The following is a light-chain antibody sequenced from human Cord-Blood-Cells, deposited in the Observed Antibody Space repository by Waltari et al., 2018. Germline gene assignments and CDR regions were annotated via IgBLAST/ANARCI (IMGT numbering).Light chain of an antibody. CDR3: QQSYSTLWT. J-gene: IGKJ1*01. Sequence: DIQMTQSPSSLSASVGHRLTITCRASQSISSYLNWYQQKPGKAPKLLTYAASSLQSGVPSRFSGSGSGTDFTLTISSLQPEDFATYYCQQSYSTLWTFGQGTKVEIK. V-gene: IGKV1-39*01. CDR2: AAS. CDR1: QSISSY.